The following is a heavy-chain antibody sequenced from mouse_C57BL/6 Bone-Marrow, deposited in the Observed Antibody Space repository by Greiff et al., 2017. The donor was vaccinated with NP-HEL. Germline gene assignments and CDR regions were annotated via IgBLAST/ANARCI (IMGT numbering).Heavy chain of an antibody. CDR1: GFTFSDYG. CDR2: ISSGSSTI. V-gene: IGHV5-17*01. D-gene: IGHD2-3*01. J-gene: IGHJ3*01. Sequence: VQLKESGGGLVKPGGSLKLSCAASGFTFSDYGMHWVRQAPEKGLEWVAYISSGSSTIYYADTVKGRFTISRDNAKNTLFLQMTSLRSEDTAMYYCASYDGPWFAYWGQGTLVTVSA. CDR3: ASYDGPWFAY.